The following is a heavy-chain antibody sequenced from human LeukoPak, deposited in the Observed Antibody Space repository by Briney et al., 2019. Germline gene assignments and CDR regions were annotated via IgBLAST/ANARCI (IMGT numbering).Heavy chain of an antibody. J-gene: IGHJ4*02. V-gene: IGHV4-59*08. CDR3: ARHAQSPYSGSFDY. D-gene: IGHD1-26*01. CDR2: IYYSGVT. Sequence: PSETLSLTCTVSSGSISGHYWSWVRQPPGKGLEWIAYIYYSGVTKYNPSPKSRVTISVDTSKNQFSLKLSSVTAADTAVYYCARHAQSPYSGSFDYWGQGTLVTVSS. CDR1: SGSISGHY.